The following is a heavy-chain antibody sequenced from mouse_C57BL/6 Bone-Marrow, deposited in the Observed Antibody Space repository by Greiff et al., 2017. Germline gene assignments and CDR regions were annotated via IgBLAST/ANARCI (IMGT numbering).Heavy chain of an antibody. V-gene: IGHV1-53*01. CDR3: ARGGANWTYYFDY. CDR2: INPSNGGT. D-gene: IGHD4-1*01. Sequence: VQLQQPGTELVKPGASVKLSCKASGYTFTSYWMHWVKQRPGQGLEWIGNINPSNGGTNYNEKFKSKATLTVDKSSSTAYMQLSSLTSEDSAVYYCARGGANWTYYFDYWGQGTTLTVSS. CDR1: GYTFTSYW. J-gene: IGHJ2*01.